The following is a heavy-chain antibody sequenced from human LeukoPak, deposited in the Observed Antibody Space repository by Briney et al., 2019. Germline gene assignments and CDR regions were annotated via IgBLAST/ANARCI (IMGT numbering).Heavy chain of an antibody. CDR2: INTNTGNP. V-gene: IGHV7-4-1*02. J-gene: IGHJ4*02. CDR3: ARDERSLITMVRGVIAR. Sequence: ASVKVSCKASGYTFTSYAMNWVRQAPGQGLEWMGWINTNTGNPTYAQGFTGRFVFSLDTSVSTAYLQISSLKAEDTAVYYCARDERSLITMVRGVIARWGQGTLVTVSS. CDR1: GYTFTSYA. D-gene: IGHD3-10*01.